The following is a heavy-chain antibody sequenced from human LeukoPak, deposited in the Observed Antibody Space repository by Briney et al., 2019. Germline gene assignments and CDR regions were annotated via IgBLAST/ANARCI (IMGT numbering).Heavy chain of an antibody. D-gene: IGHD3-3*01. CDR2: IKPDGSEK. CDR3: ARDIQYYDFWSGYYISDY. CDR1: GFTFSSYW. J-gene: IGHJ4*02. V-gene: IGHV3-7*01. Sequence: GGSLRLSCAASGFTFSSYWMSWVRQAPGKGLEWVANIKPDGSEKYYVDSVKGRFTISRDNAKNSLYLQMNSLRAEDTAVYYCARDIQYYDFWSGYYISDYWGQGTLVTVSS.